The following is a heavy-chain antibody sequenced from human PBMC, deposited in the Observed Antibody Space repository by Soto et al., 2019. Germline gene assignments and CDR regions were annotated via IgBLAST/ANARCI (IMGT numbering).Heavy chain of an antibody. CDR1: GGSVSSGSYY. CDR3: ARGPYGDYAVYGMDV. CDR2: IYYSGST. J-gene: IGHJ6*02. D-gene: IGHD4-17*01. Sequence: SETLSLTCTVSGGSVSSGSYYWSWIRQPPGKGLEWIGYIYYSGSTNHNPSLKSRVTISVDTSKNQFSLKLSSVTAADTAVYYCARGPYGDYAVYGMDVWGQGTTVTVSS. V-gene: IGHV4-61*01.